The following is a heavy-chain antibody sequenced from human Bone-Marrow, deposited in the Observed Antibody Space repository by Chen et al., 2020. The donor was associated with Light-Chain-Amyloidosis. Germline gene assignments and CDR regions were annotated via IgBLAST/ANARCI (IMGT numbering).Heavy chain of an antibody. D-gene: IGHD2-15*01. CDR3: ARVPRVLAAHALDI. V-gene: IGHV1-69*01. CDR1: GGTFSSFP. CDR2: VIPILDTP. J-gene: IGHJ3*02. Sequence: QVQLVQSGAEVKKPGSSVKVSCRTSGGTFSSFPIIWVWQAPGQGLEWVGGVIPILDTPTYAQKFQGRVTITADDSTSTAYMELRSLTSEDTAVYFCARVPRVLAAHALDIWGQGTIVSVSS.